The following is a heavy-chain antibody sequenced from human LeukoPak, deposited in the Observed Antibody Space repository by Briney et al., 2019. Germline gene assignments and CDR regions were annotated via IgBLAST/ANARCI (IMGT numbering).Heavy chain of an antibody. CDR3: ARGPLNGY. V-gene: IGHV1-2*02. CDR1: GYTFTVYY. Sequence: ASVKVSCKASGYTFTVYYMHWVRHAPGQGLEWMGWINPNSGGTNYAQKFQGRVTMTRGTSISTAYMELSSLRSEDTAVYYCARGPLNGYWGQGTLVTVSS. D-gene: IGHD2-8*01. CDR2: INPNSGGT. J-gene: IGHJ4*02.